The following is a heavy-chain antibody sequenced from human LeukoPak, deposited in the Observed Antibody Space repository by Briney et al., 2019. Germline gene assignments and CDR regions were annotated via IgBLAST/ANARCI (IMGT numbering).Heavy chain of an antibody. J-gene: IGHJ3*02. CDR2: IYYSGST. Sequence: SETLSLTCTVSGGSISSSSYYWGWIRQPPGKGLEWIGSIYYSGSTYYNPSLKSRVTISVDTSKNQFSLKLSSVTAADTAVYYCARLSIAAAGRAPRAFDIWGQGTMVTVSS. CDR1: GGSISSSSYY. CDR3: ARLSIAAAGRAPRAFDI. V-gene: IGHV4-39*01. D-gene: IGHD6-13*01.